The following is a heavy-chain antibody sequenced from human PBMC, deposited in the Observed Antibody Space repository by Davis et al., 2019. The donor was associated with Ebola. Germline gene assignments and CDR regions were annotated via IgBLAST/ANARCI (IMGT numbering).Heavy chain of an antibody. V-gene: IGHV3-33*01. D-gene: IGHD1-14*01. CDR3: ARDGGRRGYFDY. CDR2: IWYDGSNK. J-gene: IGHJ4*02. Sequence: GESLKISCAASGFTFSSYGMHWVRQAPGKGLEWVAVIWYDGSNKYYADSVKGRFTISRDNSKNTLYLQMNSLRAEDTAVYYCARDGGRRGYFDYWGQGTLVTVSS. CDR1: GFTFSSYG.